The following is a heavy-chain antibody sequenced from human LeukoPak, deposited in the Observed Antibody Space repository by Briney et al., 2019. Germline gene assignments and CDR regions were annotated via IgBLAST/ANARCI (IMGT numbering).Heavy chain of an antibody. CDR3: ATGGYCTNGVCYRVDWRYYFDY. Sequence: VASVKVSCKVSGYTLTELSMHWVRQAPGKGLEWMGGFDPEDGETIYAQKFQGRVTMTEDTSTDTAYMELSSLRSEDTAVYYCATGGYCTNGVCYRVDWRYYFDYWGQGTLVTVSS. CDR1: GYTLTELS. V-gene: IGHV1-24*01. J-gene: IGHJ4*02. D-gene: IGHD2-8*01. CDR2: FDPEDGET.